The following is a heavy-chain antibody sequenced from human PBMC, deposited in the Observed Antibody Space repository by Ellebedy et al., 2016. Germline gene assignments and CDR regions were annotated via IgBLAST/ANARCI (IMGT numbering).Heavy chain of an antibody. V-gene: IGHV3-30-3*01. J-gene: IGHJ4*02. CDR3: GRGYRRYCRGGSCYVDY. Sequence: GESLKISCAASGFTFSIFAMHWVRQAPGKGLEWVAGISYDGSDKYYADSVKGRFTISRDNSKNTLYLQMNSLRAEDTAVYYCGRGYRRYCRGGSCYVDYWGQGTLVTVSS. CDR2: ISYDGSDK. CDR1: GFTFSIFA. D-gene: IGHD2-15*01.